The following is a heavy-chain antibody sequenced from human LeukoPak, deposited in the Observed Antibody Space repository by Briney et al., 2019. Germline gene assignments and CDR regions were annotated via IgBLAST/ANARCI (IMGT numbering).Heavy chain of an antibody. CDR1: GFTFSSYA. J-gene: IGHJ4*02. V-gene: IGHV3-23*01. D-gene: IGHD3-10*01. CDR2: ISGSGGST. Sequence: GGSLRLSCAASGFTFSSYAMSWVRQALGKGLEWVSAISGSGGSTYYADSVKGRFTISRDNSKNTLYLQMNSLRAEDTAVYYCAKPKSHYGSGSYYHNWGQGTLVTVSS. CDR3: AKPKSHYGSGSYYHN.